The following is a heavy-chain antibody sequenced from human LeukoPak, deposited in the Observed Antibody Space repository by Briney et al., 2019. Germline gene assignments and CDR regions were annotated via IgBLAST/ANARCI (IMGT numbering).Heavy chain of an antibody. CDR1: GYTFTGYY. J-gene: IGHJ4*02. V-gene: IGHV1-2*06. CDR2: INPNSGGT. D-gene: IGHD6-19*01. Sequence: ASVNDSCQASGYTFTGYYMHGVRQTPGQGLAWMGRINPNSGGTNYAQKFQGRVTMTRDTSISTAYMELSRLRSDDTAVYYCARDLVAVAGKAIDYWGQGTLVTVSS. CDR3: ARDLVAVAGKAIDY.